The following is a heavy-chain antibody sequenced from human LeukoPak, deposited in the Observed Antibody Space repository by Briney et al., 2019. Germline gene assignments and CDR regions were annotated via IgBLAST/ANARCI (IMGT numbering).Heavy chain of an antibody. V-gene: IGHV4-34*01. CDR2: ISLSGTI. J-gene: IGHJ4*02. D-gene: IGHD4-17*01. CDR3: ALSTTTVTTRTLDY. Sequence: SETPSPTCTVSGGSFSNYFWTWVRQPPGKGPEWIGEISLSGTIKYNPSLKSRVTISVDTSKNQFSLKLSTVTAADTAVYYCALSTTTVTTRTLDYWGQGALVIVSS. CDR1: GGSFSNYF.